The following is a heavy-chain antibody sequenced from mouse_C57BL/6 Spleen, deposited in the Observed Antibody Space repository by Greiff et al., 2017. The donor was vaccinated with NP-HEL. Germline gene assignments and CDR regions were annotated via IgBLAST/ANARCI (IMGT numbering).Heavy chain of an antibody. CDR3: ARSWDYFDY. CDR2: ISGGGGNT. CDR1: GFTFSSYT. D-gene: IGHD4-1*01. J-gene: IGHJ2*01. V-gene: IGHV5-9*01. Sequence: LQQSGGGLVKPGGSLKLSCAASGFTFSSYTMSWVRQTPEKRLEWVATISGGGGNTYYPDSVKGRFTIARDNAKNTLYLQMSSLRSEDTALYYCARSWDYFDYWGQGTTLTVSS.